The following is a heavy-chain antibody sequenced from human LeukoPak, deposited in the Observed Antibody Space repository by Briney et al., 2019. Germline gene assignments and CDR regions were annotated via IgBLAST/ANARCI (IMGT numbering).Heavy chain of an antibody. CDR2: ISANGAGT. V-gene: IGHV3-23*01. CDR3: ARANGGSRYGYWDY. J-gene: IGHJ4*02. Sequence: GGSLRLSCATSGFTFSDIYAMSWVRQAPGEGLEWVSTISANGAGTYCADSVKGRFTISRDTSKITLYLQMNHLRAEDTAIYYCARANGGSRYGYWDYWGQGILVTVSS. D-gene: IGHD5-18*01. CDR1: GFTFSDIYA.